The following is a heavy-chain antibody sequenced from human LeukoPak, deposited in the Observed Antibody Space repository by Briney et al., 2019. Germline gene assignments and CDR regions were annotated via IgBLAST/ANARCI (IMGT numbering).Heavy chain of an antibody. V-gene: IGHV1-18*01. Sequence: ASVMVSCKAAGYTFTSYVINWVRQAPGQGLEWMGWISGHNGNTNYAQKLQGRVTMTTDTSTSTAYLELRSLRSDDTAVYYCARATAIAVAGDAFDIWGQGTMVTVSS. CDR1: GYTFTSYV. CDR2: ISGHNGNT. CDR3: ARATAIAVAGDAFDI. J-gene: IGHJ3*02. D-gene: IGHD6-19*01.